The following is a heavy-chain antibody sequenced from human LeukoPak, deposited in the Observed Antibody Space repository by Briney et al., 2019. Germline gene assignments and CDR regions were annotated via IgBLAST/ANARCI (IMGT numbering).Heavy chain of an antibody. CDR1: GFTASSNY. Sequence: GGSLRLSCAASGFTASSNYMSWVRQAPGKGLEWVSVIYSGGSTYYADSVKGRFTISRDNSKNSLYLQMNSLRAEDTAVYYCAKDSYSKGDFWGQGVLVTVSS. CDR3: AKDSYSKGDF. J-gene: IGHJ4*02. V-gene: IGHV3-66*01. D-gene: IGHD6-13*01. CDR2: IYSGGST.